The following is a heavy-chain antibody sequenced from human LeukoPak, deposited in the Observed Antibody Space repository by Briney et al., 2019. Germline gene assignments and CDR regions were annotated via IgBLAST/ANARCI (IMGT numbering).Heavy chain of an antibody. CDR3: ARDVMVRNWFDP. D-gene: IGHD3-10*01. CDR1: GFIFSSYT. V-gene: IGHV3-21*01. CDR2: INSRSDKI. J-gene: IGHJ5*02. Sequence: KPGGPLRLSCAASGFIFSSYTMNWVRQAPGKGLEWVSSINSRSDKIFYADSVKGRFTISRDNAKNSLYLQMNSLRAEDTAVYYCARDVMVRNWFDPWGQGTLVTVS.